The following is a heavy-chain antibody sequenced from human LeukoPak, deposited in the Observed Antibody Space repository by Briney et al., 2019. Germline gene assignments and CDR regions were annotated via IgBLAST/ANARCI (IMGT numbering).Heavy chain of an antibody. V-gene: IGHV4-34*01. CDR2: INHSGST. CDR3: ARVHSSRDY. Sequence: SETLSLTCAVYGGSFSGYYWSWIRQPPGKGLEWIGEINHSGSTNYNPSLKSRVTISVDTSKNQFSLKLSSVTAADTAVYYCARVHSSRDYWGQGTLVTVSP. J-gene: IGHJ4*02. CDR1: GGSFSGYY. D-gene: IGHD6-13*01.